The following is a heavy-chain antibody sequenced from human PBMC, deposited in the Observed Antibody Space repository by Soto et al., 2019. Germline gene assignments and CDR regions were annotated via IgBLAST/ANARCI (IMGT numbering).Heavy chain of an antibody. CDR3: ARDLGVTATGPSLDY. Sequence: GGSLRLSCAASGFTFRTYSINWVRQAPGKGLEWVSAISSTSTYIFYADSVKGRFTISRDNAKNSLYLQMNSLRAEDTAVYYCARDLGVTATGPSLDYWGQGTQVTVSS. CDR2: ISSTSTYI. J-gene: IGHJ4*02. CDR1: GFTFRTYS. D-gene: IGHD6-25*01. V-gene: IGHV3-21*01.